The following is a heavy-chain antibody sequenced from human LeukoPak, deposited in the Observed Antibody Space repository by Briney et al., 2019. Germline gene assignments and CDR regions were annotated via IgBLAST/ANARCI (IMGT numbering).Heavy chain of an antibody. Sequence: GASVKVSCKASGYTFTSYYMHWVRQAPGQGLEWMGWINPNSGGTNYAQKFQGRVTMTRDTSISTAYMELSRLRSDDTAVYYCAREETQYYYYGMDVWGQGTTVTVSS. J-gene: IGHJ6*02. D-gene: IGHD5-24*01. CDR2: INPNSGGT. CDR3: AREETQYYYYGMDV. CDR1: GYTFTSYY. V-gene: IGHV1-2*02.